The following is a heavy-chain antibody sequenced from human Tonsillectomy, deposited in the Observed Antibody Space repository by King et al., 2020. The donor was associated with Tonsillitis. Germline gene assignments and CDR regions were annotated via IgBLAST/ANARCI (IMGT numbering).Heavy chain of an antibody. CDR1: GFTFSSYS. CDR2: ISSSTSYI. Sequence: VQLVESGGGLVKPGGSLRLSCAASGFTFSSYSINWVRQAPGKGLEWVSSISSSTSYIYYADSVKGRFTISRDNAKNSLYLQMNSLRAEDTAVYYCARCLSRSSRDVFDIWGQGTMVTVSS. V-gene: IGHV3-21*01. D-gene: IGHD2/OR15-2a*01. J-gene: IGHJ3*02. CDR3: ARCLSRSSRDVFDI.